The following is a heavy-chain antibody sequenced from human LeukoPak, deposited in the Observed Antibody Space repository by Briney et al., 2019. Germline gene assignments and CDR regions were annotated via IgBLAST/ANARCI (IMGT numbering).Heavy chain of an antibody. V-gene: IGHV4-39*01. Sequence: TSETLSLTCTVSGGSISSSSYYWGWIRQPPGKGLEWIGSIYYSGSTYYNPSLKSRVTISVDTSKNQFSLKLSSVTAADTAAYYCARREDYYGSDYWGQGTLVTVSS. J-gene: IGHJ4*02. D-gene: IGHD3-10*01. CDR2: IYYSGST. CDR3: ARREDYYGSDY. CDR1: GGSISSSSYY.